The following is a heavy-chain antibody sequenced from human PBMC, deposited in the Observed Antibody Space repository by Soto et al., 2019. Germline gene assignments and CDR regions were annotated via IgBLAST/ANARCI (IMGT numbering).Heavy chain of an antibody. CDR3: GKDWTGDKCPCMYV. CDR1: GFTFSNYA. D-gene: IGHD2-8*02. V-gene: IGHV3-23*01. J-gene: IGHJ6*02. CDR2: ITNCGGST. Sequence: EVQLLESGGDLVQPGGSLRLSCLASGFTFSNYAMSWVRQAPGKGLEWVSAITNCGGSTYYADSVKGRFTISRDDSTNTLYLQIISLRAEDTAVYYCGKDWTGDKCPCMYVWGQGTTVTVSS.